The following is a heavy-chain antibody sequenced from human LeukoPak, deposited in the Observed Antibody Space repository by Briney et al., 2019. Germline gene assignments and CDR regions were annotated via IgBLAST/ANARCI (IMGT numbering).Heavy chain of an antibody. V-gene: IGHV3-21*01. CDR3: ARAEVVVPTATYYYYMDV. J-gene: IGHJ6*03. D-gene: IGHD2-2*01. CDR1: GFTFISYS. Sequence: GGSPRLSCAASGFTFISYSMNWVRQAPGKGLEWVSSISSSSSYIYYADSVKGRFTISRDNAKNSLYLQMNSLRAEDTAVYYCARAEVVVPTATYYYYMDVWGKGTTVTVSS. CDR2: ISSSSSYI.